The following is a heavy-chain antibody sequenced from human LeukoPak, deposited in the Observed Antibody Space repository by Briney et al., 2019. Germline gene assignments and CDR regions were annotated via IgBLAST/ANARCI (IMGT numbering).Heavy chain of an antibody. Sequence: PSETLSLTCTVSGGSISSSSYYWGWIRQPPGKGLEWVSAISGSGGSTYFADSVKGRFTISRDNSKNTLYLQMNSLRAEDTAVYYCAKDMGIQFGRVGYEYWGQGTLVTVSS. CDR3: AKDMGIQFGRVGYEY. J-gene: IGHJ4*02. CDR2: ISGSGGST. V-gene: IGHV3-23*01. CDR1: GGSISSSSYY. D-gene: IGHD5-12*01.